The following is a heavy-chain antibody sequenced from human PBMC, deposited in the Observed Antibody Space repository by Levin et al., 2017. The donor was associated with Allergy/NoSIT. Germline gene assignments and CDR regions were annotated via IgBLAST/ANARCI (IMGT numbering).Heavy chain of an antibody. CDR2: ISSSSSTI. Sequence: GGSLRLSCAASGFTFSSYSMNWVRQAPGKGLEWVSYISSSSSTIYYADSVKGRFTISRDNAKNSLYLQMNSLRDEDTAVYYCARLPSARWEPRVDPWGQGTLVTVSS. CDR3: ARLPSARWEPRVDP. V-gene: IGHV3-48*02. CDR1: GFTFSSYS. J-gene: IGHJ5*02. D-gene: IGHD1-26*01.